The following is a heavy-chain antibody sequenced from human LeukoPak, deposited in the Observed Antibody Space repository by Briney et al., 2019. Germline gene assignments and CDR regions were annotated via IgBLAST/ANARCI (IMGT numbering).Heavy chain of an antibody. J-gene: IGHJ4*02. V-gene: IGHV3-23*01. CDR1: GFTFSSYA. Sequence: PGGSLRLSCAASGFTFSSYAMSWVRQAPGKGLEWVSAISGSGGSTYYADSVKGRFTISRDNAKNSLYLQMNSLRAEDTAVYYCAREKYYYDNSGYYVSGGSDYWGQGTLVTVSS. CDR2: ISGSGGST. D-gene: IGHD3-22*01. CDR3: AREKYYYDNSGYYVSGGSDY.